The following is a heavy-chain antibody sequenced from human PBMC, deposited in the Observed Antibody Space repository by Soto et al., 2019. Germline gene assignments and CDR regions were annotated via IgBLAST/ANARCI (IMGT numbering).Heavy chain of an antibody. D-gene: IGHD3-10*01. CDR1: VFTFSAYN. J-gene: IGHJ4*02. CDR3: ARQLHFGELSLGF. Sequence: PGGSLRLSCASSVFTFSAYNIYWVRQAPGKGLEWVSFISSTGTYLNYAASLKGRFTISRDNANSSVFLQMDNLSAEDTAVYYCARQLHFGELSLGFWGQGTLVTVSS. CDR2: ISSTGTYL. V-gene: IGHV3-21*01.